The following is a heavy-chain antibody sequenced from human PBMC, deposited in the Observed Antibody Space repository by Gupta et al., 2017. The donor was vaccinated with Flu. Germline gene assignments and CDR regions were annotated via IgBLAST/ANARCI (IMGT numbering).Heavy chain of an antibody. CDR1: GYTFTSYG. V-gene: IGHV1-8*01. J-gene: IGHJ4*02. CDR3: AKRGAAGV. CDR2: MNPNSGDT. D-gene: IGHD3-16*01. Sequence: KVSCKASGYTFTSYGIYWVRQATGQGLEWMGWMNPNSGDTGYAQKFQGRVTLTRDTYISTAYMELSSLRSDDTAVYYCAKRGAAGVWGQGTLVTVSS.